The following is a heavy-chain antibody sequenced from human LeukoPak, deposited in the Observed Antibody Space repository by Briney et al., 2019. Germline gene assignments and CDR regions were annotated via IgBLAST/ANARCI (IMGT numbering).Heavy chain of an antibody. CDR2: IYYSGST. J-gene: IGHJ5*02. Sequence: PSETLSLTCTVSGGSISSSSYYWGWIRQPPGKGLEWIGSIYYSGSTYYNPSLKSRVTMSVDTSKNQFSLKLSSVTAADTAVYYCARDGNDSSGYYYNRWFDPWGQGTLVTVSS. V-gene: IGHV4-39*07. D-gene: IGHD3-22*01. CDR3: ARDGNDSSGYYYNRWFDP. CDR1: GGSISSSSYY.